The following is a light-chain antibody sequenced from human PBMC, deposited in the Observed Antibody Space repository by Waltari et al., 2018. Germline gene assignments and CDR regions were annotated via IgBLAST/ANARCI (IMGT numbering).Light chain of an antibody. CDR1: QDISNY. J-gene: IGKJ1*01. CDR2: DAS. CDR3: QQYDNYWT. V-gene: IGKV1-33*01. Sequence: DIQMTQSPSSLSASVGDRVTITCQASQDISNYLNWYQQKPGKAPKLLIYDASNLETGVPSRFSGSGSGTEFTLTISSLQPDDFATYYCQQYDNYWTFGQGTKVEMK.